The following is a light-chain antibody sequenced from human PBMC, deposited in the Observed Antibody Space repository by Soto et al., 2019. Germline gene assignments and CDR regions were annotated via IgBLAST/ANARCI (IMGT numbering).Light chain of an antibody. CDR1: QSVSRY. Sequence: EIVMTQSPGTLSVSPGERATLSCRASQSVSRYLAWYQQKPGQAPRLLMYDASTRATGIPARFSGSGSGTDFTLTISSLQSEDFAVYYCQQYNNWPPWTFGQGTKVEIK. CDR3: QQYNNWPPWT. CDR2: DAS. V-gene: IGKV3-15*01. J-gene: IGKJ1*01.